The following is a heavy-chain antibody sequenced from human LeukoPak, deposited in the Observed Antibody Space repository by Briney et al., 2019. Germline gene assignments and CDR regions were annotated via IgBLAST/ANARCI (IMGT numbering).Heavy chain of an antibody. D-gene: IGHD3-22*01. J-gene: IGHJ4*02. CDR3: AGRDYYDSSGYYYGFDY. Sequence: GGSLRLSCAASGFTFSSCGMHWVRHTPGKGLEWVAFIRYDGSNEYYADSVKGRFTISRDNSKNTLYLQMNNLRAEDTAVYYCAGRDYYDSSGYYYGFDYWGQGTLVTVSS. CDR1: GFTFSSCG. V-gene: IGHV3-30*02. CDR2: IRYDGSNE.